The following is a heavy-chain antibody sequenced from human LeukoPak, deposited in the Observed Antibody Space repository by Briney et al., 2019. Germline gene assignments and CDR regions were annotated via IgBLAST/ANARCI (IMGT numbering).Heavy chain of an antibody. CDR1: GYTFTDHY. J-gene: IGHJ4*02. Sequence: ASVKVFCKASGYTFTDHYIHWVRQAPGQGPEWMGWINLNTGDTGCAQKFQDRVTLTRDTSITTAYMEVGSLTSDDTAVYYCVRNPFMRAFDFWGQGTLVAVSS. D-gene: IGHD3-16*01. V-gene: IGHV1-2*02. CDR3: VRNPFMRAFDF. CDR2: INLNTGDT.